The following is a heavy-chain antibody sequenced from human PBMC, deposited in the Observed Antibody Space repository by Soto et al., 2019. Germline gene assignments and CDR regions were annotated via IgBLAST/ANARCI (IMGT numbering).Heavy chain of an antibody. CDR2: IHYSGSV. Sequence: QVQLQESGPGLVRPSQTLSLTCTVSGGSISSDHYHWTWIRQTPGKGLEWIGYIHYSGSVYYNPSLQSRVTMSVDTYKNLFSLKLSSVTAADTAVYFCVSEDDGGDRDYYGLDVWGQGTTVTVSS. J-gene: IGHJ6*02. CDR3: VSEDDGGDRDYYGLDV. D-gene: IGHD4-17*01. CDR1: GGSISSDHYH. V-gene: IGHV4-30-4*01.